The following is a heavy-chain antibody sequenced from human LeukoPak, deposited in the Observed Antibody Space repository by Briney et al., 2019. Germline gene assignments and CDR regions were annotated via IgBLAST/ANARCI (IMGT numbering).Heavy chain of an antibody. D-gene: IGHD3-10*01. Sequence: GGSLRLSCAASGFTFSSYGMHWVRQTPGKGLEWVSVISFDGNNKYYAASVKGRFSISRDNSKNTLYLQMNTLRPDDTALYYCAKGMGAMVRGEGITRIWFDPWGQGTLVTVSS. CDR1: GFTFSSYG. CDR2: ISFDGNNK. J-gene: IGHJ5*02. CDR3: AKGMGAMVRGEGITRIWFDP. V-gene: IGHV3-30*19.